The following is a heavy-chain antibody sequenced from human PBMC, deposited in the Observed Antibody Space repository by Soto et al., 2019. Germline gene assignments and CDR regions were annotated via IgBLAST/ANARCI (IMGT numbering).Heavy chain of an antibody. CDR2: IYNDGTYS. Sequence: GGSLRLSCAASGFIFKMYWMHWVRQSPGKGLVWISRIYNDGTYSDYADSVRGRLTISRDNVNDTLYLQMNNLRAEDSGLYYCTRGPRPISTGTGAYWGQGTQVTVSS. CDR1: GFIFKMYW. D-gene: IGHD3-10*01. CDR3: TRGPRPISTGTGAY. J-gene: IGHJ4*02. V-gene: IGHV3-74*01.